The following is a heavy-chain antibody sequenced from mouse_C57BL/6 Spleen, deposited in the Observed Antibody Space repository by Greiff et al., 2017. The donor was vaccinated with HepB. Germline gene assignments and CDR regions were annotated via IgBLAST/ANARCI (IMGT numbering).Heavy chain of an antibody. CDR2: IRNKANGYTT. D-gene: IGHD4-1*02. Sequence: EVKLVESGGGLVQPGGSLSLSCAASGFTFTDYYMSWVRQPPGKALEWLGFIRNKANGYTTEYSASVKGRFPISRDNPQSILYLQMIALRAEHSATYYCARSSTGTRVAYWGQGTLVTVSA. J-gene: IGHJ3*01. CDR1: GFTFTDYY. V-gene: IGHV7-3*01. CDR3: ARSSTGTRVAY.